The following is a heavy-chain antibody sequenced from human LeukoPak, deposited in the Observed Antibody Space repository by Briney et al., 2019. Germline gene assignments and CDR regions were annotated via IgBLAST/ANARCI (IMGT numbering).Heavy chain of an antibody. D-gene: IGHD2-21*02. CDR1: GFTFSSYS. CDR3: AKDRPIVVVTAMLDY. CDR2: ISGSGGST. J-gene: IGHJ4*02. V-gene: IGHV3-23*01. Sequence: GGSLRLSCAASGFTFSSYSMKWVRQAPGKGLEWVSAISGSGGSTYYADSVKGRFTISRDNSKNTLYLQMNSLRAEDTAVYYCAKDRPIVVVTAMLDYWGQGTLVTVSS.